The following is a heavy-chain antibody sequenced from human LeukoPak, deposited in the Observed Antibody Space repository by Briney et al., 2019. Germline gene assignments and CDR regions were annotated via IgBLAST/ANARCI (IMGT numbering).Heavy chain of an antibody. J-gene: IGHJ4*02. V-gene: IGHV4-30-4*07. D-gene: IGHD5-24*01. CDR2: IYYSGST. Sequence: PSETLSLTCAVSGGSISSGDYSWSWIRQPPGKGLEWIGNIYYSGSTYYNPSLKSRVNISVDTSKNQFSLKLTSVTAADTAVYYCAREGTDGYNFDYWGQGTLVTVSS. CDR1: GGSISSGDYS. CDR3: AREGTDGYNFDY.